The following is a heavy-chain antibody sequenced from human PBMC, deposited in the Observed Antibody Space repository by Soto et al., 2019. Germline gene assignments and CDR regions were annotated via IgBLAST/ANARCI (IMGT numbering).Heavy chain of an antibody. CDR1: GYTFTSYG. Sequence: ASVKVSCKASGYTFTSYGISWVRQAPGQGLEWMGRIIAYIGKANYAQKLQGRVTITTDKSTSTAYMELSSLRSEDTAVYYCARGRAARRDDAFDIWGQGTMVTVSS. V-gene: IGHV1-18*01. J-gene: IGHJ3*02. CDR2: IIAYIGKA. D-gene: IGHD6-6*01. CDR3: ARGRAARRDDAFDI.